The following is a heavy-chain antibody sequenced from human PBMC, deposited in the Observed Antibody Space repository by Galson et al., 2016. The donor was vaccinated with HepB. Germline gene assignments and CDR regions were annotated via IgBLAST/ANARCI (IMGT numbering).Heavy chain of an antibody. CDR1: GGSISSGNYY. CDR3: ATGIVVAGKYYYYYMDV. Sequence: SETLSLTCTVSGGSISSGNYYWTWIRQPPGRGLEWIGSFYSIDNTYYNPSLTSRATISVDTSKNQISLRLNSVTAADTGVYYCATGIVVAGKYYYYYMDVWGRGTTVTVSS. V-gene: IGHV4-39*01. CDR2: FYSIDNT. J-gene: IGHJ6*03. D-gene: IGHD6-19*01.